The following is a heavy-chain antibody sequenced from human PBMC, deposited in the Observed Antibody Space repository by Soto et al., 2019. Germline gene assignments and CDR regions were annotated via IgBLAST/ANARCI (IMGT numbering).Heavy chain of an antibody. CDR3: AKDMGAAAGNYGMDV. CDR2: VSWDGGST. Sequence: EVQLVESGVVVVQPGGSLRLSCAASGFTFDAYAMNWVRQAPGKGLEWVSLVSWDGGSTYYADSVKGRFTISRDNSQNSLSLQMNSLRAEDTALYYCAKDMGAAAGNYGMDVWGQGTKVTVSS. CDR1: GFTFDAYA. J-gene: IGHJ6*02. D-gene: IGHD6-13*01. V-gene: IGHV3-43D*04.